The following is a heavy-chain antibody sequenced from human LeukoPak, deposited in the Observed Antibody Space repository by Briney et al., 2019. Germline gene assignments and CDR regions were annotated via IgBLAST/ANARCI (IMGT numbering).Heavy chain of an antibody. J-gene: IGHJ4*02. V-gene: IGHV3-30*18. Sequence: ERSLRLSCAASGFTFSNYYMHWGRQAPGKGLEWVAVISDDGNRKYYADSVQGRFTISRDNSKNTLYLQMNSLRAGDTAVYFCVKDLSGYWTFDYWGQGTLVTVSS. CDR1: GFTFSNYY. D-gene: IGHD1-1*01. CDR2: ISDDGNRK. CDR3: VKDLSGYWTFDY.